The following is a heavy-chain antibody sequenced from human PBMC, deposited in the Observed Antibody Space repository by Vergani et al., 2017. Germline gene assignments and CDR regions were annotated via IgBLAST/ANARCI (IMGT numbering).Heavy chain of an antibody. CDR1: GGSISSGGYS. V-gene: IGHV4-30-2*01. CDR2: IYHSGST. J-gene: IGHJ6*02. D-gene: IGHD1-1*01. Sequence: QLQLQESGSGLVKPSQTLSLTCAVSGGSISSGGYSWSWIRQPPGKGLEWIGYIYHSGSTYYNPSLKSRVTISVDRSKNPFSLKLSSVTAADTAVYYCARVGYLGSYYYGMDVWGQGTTVTVSS. CDR3: ARVGYLGSYYYGMDV.